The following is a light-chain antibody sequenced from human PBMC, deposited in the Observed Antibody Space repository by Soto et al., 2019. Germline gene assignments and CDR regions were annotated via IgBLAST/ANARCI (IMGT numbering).Light chain of an antibody. CDR2: GAS. CDR1: QSVSSSY. CDR3: QHSWT. V-gene: IGKV3-20*01. Sequence: EIVLTQSPGTLSLSPAERATLSCRASQSVSSSYLAWYQQKPGQAPRLLIYGASSRATGIPDRFSGSGSGTDFTLTISRLEPEDFAVYYCQHSWTFGQGTKVDIK. J-gene: IGKJ1*01.